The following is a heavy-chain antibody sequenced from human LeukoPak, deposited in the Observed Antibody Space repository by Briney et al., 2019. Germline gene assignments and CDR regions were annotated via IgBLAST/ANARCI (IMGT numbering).Heavy chain of an antibody. V-gene: IGHV3-23*01. D-gene: IGHD3-9*01. Sequence: GGSLRLSCAASGFTFSGCATSWVRQAPGKGLEWVSAIRGSGDYSYYADSVKGRFTISRDNSKNTLYLQMNSLRAEDTAIYYCAKGLFDWLSDTDYWGQGTLVTVSS. J-gene: IGHJ4*02. CDR1: GFTFSGCA. CDR3: AKGLFDWLSDTDY. CDR2: IRGSGDYS.